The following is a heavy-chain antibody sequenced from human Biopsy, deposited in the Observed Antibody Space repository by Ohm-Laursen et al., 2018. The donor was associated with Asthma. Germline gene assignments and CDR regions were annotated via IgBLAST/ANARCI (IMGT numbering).Heavy chain of an antibody. CDR2: IPYDGTNK. J-gene: IGHJ6*02. CDR3: ARDLRSDNWNPWGMDV. D-gene: IGHD1-20*01. CDR1: GFTFSDYD. V-gene: IGHV3-30-3*01. Sequence: SLRLSCTASGFTFSDYDMHWVRQAPGKGLEWVAVIPYDGTNKDYADSVKGRFTFSRDNSQNTLSLEMNSLGVEDTAVYYCARDLRSDNWNPWGMDVWGLGTTVTVAS.